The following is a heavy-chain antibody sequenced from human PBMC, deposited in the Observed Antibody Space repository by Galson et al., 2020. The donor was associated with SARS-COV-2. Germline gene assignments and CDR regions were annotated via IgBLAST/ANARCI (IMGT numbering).Heavy chain of an antibody. J-gene: IGHJ5*02. CDR1: GYTFTSYG. Sequence: ASVKVSCKASGYTFTSYGISWVRQAPGQGLEWMGWISAYNGNTNYAQKLQGRVTMTTDTSTSTAYMELRSLRSDDTAVYYCERGLAFYYYGSGSYWFDPWGQGTLVTVSS. CDR3: ERGLAFYYYGSGSYWFDP. CDR2: ISAYNGNT. V-gene: IGHV1-18*01. D-gene: IGHD3-10*01.